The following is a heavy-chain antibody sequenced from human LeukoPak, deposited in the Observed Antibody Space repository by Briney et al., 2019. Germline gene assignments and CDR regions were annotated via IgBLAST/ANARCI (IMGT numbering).Heavy chain of an antibody. Sequence: ASVKVSCKASGYTFTSYYMHWVRQAPGQGLEWMGIINPSGGSTSYAQKFQGRVTMTRDMSTSTVYMELSSLRSEDTAVYYCASGSRYSGSYTPFDYWGQGTLVTVSS. CDR1: GYTFTSYY. D-gene: IGHD1-26*01. CDR2: INPSGGST. J-gene: IGHJ4*02. V-gene: IGHV1-46*01. CDR3: ASGSRYSGSYTPFDY.